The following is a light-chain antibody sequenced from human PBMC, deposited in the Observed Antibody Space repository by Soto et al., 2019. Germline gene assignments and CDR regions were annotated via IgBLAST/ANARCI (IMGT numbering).Light chain of an antibody. Sequence: EIVLTQSPGTLSLSPGERATLSCRASQSVSSSYLAWYQQKPGQAPRLLIYGASSRATGIPDRFSGSGSGTDFTLTISRLEPEAFAVYYCQQYGSSPPGQAFGGGTKVEIK. CDR3: QQYGSSPPGQA. CDR2: GAS. CDR1: QSVSSSY. J-gene: IGKJ4*01. V-gene: IGKV3-20*01.